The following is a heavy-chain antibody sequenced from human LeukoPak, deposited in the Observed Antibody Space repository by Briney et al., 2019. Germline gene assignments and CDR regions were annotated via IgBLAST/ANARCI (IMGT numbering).Heavy chain of an antibody. CDR1: GFTFTSYA. V-gene: IGHV3-23*01. D-gene: IGHD3-9*01. Sequence: PGGSLRLSCAASGFTFTSYAMSWVRQAPGKGLEWVSVISGNGGSTYYADSVKGRFTISRDNSKNTVRLQMNSLRAEDTAVYYCAKDPRYFDWLLLGNWFDPWGQGTLVTVSS. CDR3: AKDPRYFDWLLLGNWFDP. J-gene: IGHJ5*02. CDR2: ISGNGGST.